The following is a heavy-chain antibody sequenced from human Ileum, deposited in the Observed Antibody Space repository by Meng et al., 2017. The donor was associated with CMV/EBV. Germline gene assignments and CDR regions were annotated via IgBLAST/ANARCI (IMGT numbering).Heavy chain of an antibody. J-gene: IGHJ4*01. CDR3: ARGDFWSGYYIDY. CDR2: IYYSGST. Sequence: SETLSLTCTVSGGSISSGDYYWSWLRQPPGKGLEWFGYIYYSGSTYYNPSLKSRVTISVDTSKNQFSLKLSSVTAADTAVYYCARGDFWSGYYIDYWGHGTRVTVSS. D-gene: IGHD3-3*01. V-gene: IGHV4-30-4*08. CDR1: GGSISSGDYY.